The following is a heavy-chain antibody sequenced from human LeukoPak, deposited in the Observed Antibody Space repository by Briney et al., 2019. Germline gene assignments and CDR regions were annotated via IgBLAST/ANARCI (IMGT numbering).Heavy chain of an antibody. CDR2: IVVGSGNT. CDR1: GFTFTSSA. J-gene: IGHJ3*02. CDR3: AASYPDAFDI. D-gene: IGHD3-10*01. Sequence: GASVKVSCKASGFTFTSSAVQRVRQARGQRLEWIGWIVVGSGNTNYAQKFQERVTITRDMSTSTAYMELNSLRAEDTAVYYCAASYPDAFDIWGQGTMVTVSS. V-gene: IGHV1-58*01.